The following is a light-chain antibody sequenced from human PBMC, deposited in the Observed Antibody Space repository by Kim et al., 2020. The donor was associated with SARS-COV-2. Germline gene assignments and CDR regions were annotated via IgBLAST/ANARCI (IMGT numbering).Light chain of an antibody. Sequence: GKTVTISCTRSSGSIASNYVQWYQQRPGSSPTTVIYEDNQRPSGVPDRFSGSIDSSSNSASLTISGLKTEDEADYYCQSYDSSNNVFGSGTQLTVL. CDR3: QSYDSSNNV. J-gene: IGLJ6*01. CDR2: EDN. CDR1: SGSIASNY. V-gene: IGLV6-57*01.